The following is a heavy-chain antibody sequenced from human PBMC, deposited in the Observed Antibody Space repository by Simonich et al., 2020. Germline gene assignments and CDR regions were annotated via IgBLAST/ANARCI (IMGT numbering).Heavy chain of an antibody. CDR3: ARSHIAAAGTGYFQH. CDR2: INPNSGGT. Sequence: QVQLVQSGAEVKKPGASVKVSCKASGYTFTGYYMHWVRQAPGQGLEWMGWINPNSGGTNDEQKFQGRVTMTRDTPISTAYMELSRLRSDDTAVYYCARSHIAAAGTGYFQHWGQGTLVTVSS. V-gene: IGHV1-2*02. D-gene: IGHD6-13*01. J-gene: IGHJ1*01. CDR1: GYTFTGYY.